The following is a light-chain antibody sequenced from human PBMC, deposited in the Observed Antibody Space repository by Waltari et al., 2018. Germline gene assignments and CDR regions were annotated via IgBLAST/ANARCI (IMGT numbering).Light chain of an antibody. V-gene: IGKV3-20*01. CDR3: QKYGSLPAT. J-gene: IGKJ1*01. CDR1: QSMSRY. CDR2: DAS. Sequence: SCRASQSMSRYVAWYQHNPGQSPRLLIYDASSRATGIPDRFSGSGSGTDFSLTISRLEPEDVAVYYCQKYGSLPATFGQGTKVEIK.